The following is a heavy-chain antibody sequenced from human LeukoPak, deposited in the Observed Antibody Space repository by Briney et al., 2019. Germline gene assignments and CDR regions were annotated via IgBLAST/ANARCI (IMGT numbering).Heavy chain of an antibody. J-gene: IGHJ4*02. V-gene: IGHV4-34*01. CDR1: GGSFSGYY. CDR2: INRSGST. CDR3: VVLFRRGSGSYYIDY. Sequence: PSETLSLTCAVYGGSFSGYYWSWIRQPPGKGLEWIGEINRSGSTNYNPSLKSRVTISVDTSKNQFSLKPRSVTAADTAAYYCVVLFRRGSGSYYIDYWGQGTLVTVSS. D-gene: IGHD3-10*01.